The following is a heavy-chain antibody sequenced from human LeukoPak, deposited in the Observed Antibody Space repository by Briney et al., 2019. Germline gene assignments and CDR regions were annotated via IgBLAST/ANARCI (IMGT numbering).Heavy chain of an antibody. J-gene: IGHJ6*02. CDR2: ISGSGGST. CDR3: AKSPPYYDFWSGYQYYYYGMDV. V-gene: IGHV3-23*01. CDR1: GFTFSSYA. D-gene: IGHD3-3*01. Sequence: RSGGSLRLSCAASGFTFSSYAMSWVRQAPGKGLEWVSAISGSGGSTYYADSVKGRFTISRDNSKNTLYLQMNSLRAEDTAVYYCAKSPPYYDFWSGYQYYYYGMDVWGQGTTVTVSS.